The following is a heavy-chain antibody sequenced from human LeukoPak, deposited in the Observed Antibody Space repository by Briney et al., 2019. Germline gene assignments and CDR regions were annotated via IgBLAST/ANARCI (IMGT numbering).Heavy chain of an antibody. J-gene: IGHJ4*02. CDR1: GFTFSSYA. Sequence: GGSLRLSCAASGFTFSSYAVHWVRQAPGKGLEWVAVISYDGSNKYYADSVKGRFTISRDNSKNTLYLQMNSLRAEDTAVYYCARVAVSPYGDYFDYWGQGTLVTVSS. CDR2: ISYDGSNK. D-gene: IGHD4-17*01. V-gene: IGHV3-30*04. CDR3: ARVAVSPYGDYFDY.